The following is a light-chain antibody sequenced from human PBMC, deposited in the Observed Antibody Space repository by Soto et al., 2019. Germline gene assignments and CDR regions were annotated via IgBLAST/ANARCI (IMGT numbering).Light chain of an antibody. J-gene: IGLJ1*01. CDR3: SSYAGSNNYV. CDR1: SSDFGVFNY. CDR2: EVS. V-gene: IGLV2-8*01. Sequence: QSVLTQPPSASGSPGQSVTISCTGTSSDFGVFNYVSWYQQHPGKAPKLMIYEVSKRPSGVPDRFSGSKSGNTASLTASGLQAEDEADYYCSSYAGSNNYVFGTGTKLTVL.